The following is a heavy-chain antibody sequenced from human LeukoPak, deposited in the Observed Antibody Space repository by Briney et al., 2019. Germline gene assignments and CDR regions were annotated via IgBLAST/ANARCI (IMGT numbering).Heavy chain of an antibody. CDR1: GFTFSNYA. Sequence: GGSLRLSCAASGFTFSNYAMNWVRQAPGKGLEWVATVSFDGADKYYTDAVTGRFAISRDNSKDTLYLQLDSLRTEDTALYSCAKGLAGTRYYYYGMDVWGQGTTVTVSS. D-gene: IGHD1-7*01. J-gene: IGHJ6*02. CDR3: AKGLAGTRYYYYGMDV. CDR2: VSFDGADK. V-gene: IGHV3-30*09.